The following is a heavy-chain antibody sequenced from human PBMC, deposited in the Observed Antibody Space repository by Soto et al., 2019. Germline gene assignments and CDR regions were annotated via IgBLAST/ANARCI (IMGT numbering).Heavy chain of an antibody. CDR3: ARVYSYDILTGRGDAFDI. Sequence: SETLSLTCAVSGGSISSSNWWSWVRQPPGKGLEWIGEIYHSGSTNYNPSLKSRVTISVDKSKNQFSLKLSPVTAADTAVYYCARVYSYDILTGRGDAFDIWGQGTMVTVSS. V-gene: IGHV4-4*02. CDR2: IYHSGST. D-gene: IGHD3-9*01. J-gene: IGHJ3*02. CDR1: GGSISSSNW.